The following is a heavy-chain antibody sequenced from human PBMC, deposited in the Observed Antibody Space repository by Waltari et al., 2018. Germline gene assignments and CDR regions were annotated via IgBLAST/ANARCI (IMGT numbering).Heavy chain of an antibody. CDR1: GGSFSGYY. D-gene: IGHD3-3*01. CDR3: ARGRGYDFWSGYLPHYYYYGMDV. J-gene: IGHJ6*02. Sequence: QVQLQQWGAGLLKPSETLSLTCAVYGGSFSGYYWRWIRQPPGKGLEWIGEINHSGSTNYNPSLKSRVTISVDTSKNQFSLKLSSVTAADTAVYYCARGRGYDFWSGYLPHYYYYGMDVWGQGTTVTVSS. V-gene: IGHV4-34*01. CDR2: INHSGST.